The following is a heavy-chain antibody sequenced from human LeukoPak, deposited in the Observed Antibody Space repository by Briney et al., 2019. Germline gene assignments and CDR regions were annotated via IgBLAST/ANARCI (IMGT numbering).Heavy chain of an antibody. V-gene: IGHV3-30*18. D-gene: IGHD5-24*01. CDR1: GFTFSSYG. Sequence: PGGSLRLSCAASGFTFSSYGMHWVRQAPGKGLEWVAVISYDGSNKYYADSVKGRSTISRDNSKNTLYLQMNSLRAEDTAVYYCAKDGRDGYTTTFDYWGQGTLVTVSS. CDR3: AKDGRDGYTTTFDY. CDR2: ISYDGSNK. J-gene: IGHJ4*02.